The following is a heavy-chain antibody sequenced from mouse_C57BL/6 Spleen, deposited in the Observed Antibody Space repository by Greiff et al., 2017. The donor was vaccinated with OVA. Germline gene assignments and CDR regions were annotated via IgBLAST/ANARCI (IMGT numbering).Heavy chain of an antibody. J-gene: IGHJ4*01. CDR2: ISNGGGST. V-gene: IGHV5-12*01. CDR1: GFTFSDYY. CDR3: ARRTIYYDYPSYAMDY. D-gene: IGHD2-4*01. Sequence: EVKVVESGGGLVQPGGSLKLSCAASGFTFSDYYMYWVRQTPEKRLEWVAHISNGGGSTYYPDTVKGRFTISRDNAKNTLYLQMSRLKSEDTAMYYCARRTIYYDYPSYAMDYWGQGTSVTVSS.